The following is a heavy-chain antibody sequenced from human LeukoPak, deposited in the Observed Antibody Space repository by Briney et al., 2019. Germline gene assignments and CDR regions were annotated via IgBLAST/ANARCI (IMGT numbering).Heavy chain of an antibody. Sequence: GGSLILSCAASGFIFSSYAMSWVRQAPGKGLEWVSTISGSGGSTYYADSVKGRFTISRDNSKNTVYLQMNSLRAEDTAVYYCAKDRSCINDVRHGDFDYWGQGTLVTVSS. CDR1: GFIFSSYA. D-gene: IGHD2-8*01. CDR3: AKDRSCINDVRHGDFDY. J-gene: IGHJ4*02. CDR2: ISGSGGST. V-gene: IGHV3-23*01.